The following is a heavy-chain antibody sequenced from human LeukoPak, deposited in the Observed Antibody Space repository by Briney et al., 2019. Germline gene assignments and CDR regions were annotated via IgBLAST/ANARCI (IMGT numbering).Heavy chain of an antibody. D-gene: IGHD3-9*01. CDR3: ARDPYYDILTGYSRLVNYYFDY. CDR2: ISSSSSYI. J-gene: IGHJ4*02. V-gene: IGHV3-21*01. CDR1: GFTFSSYS. Sequence: GGSLRLSCAASGFTFSSYSMNWVRQAPGKGLEWVSSISSSSSYIYYADSVKGRLTISRYNDKNSLYLQMNSLRAEDTAVYYCARDPYYDILTGYSRLVNYYFDYWGQGTLVTVSS.